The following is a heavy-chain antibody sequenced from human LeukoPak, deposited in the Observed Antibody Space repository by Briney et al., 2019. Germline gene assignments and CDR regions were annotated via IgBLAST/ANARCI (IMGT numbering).Heavy chain of an antibody. J-gene: IGHJ4*02. Sequence: GGSLRLSCAASGFTVSSNYMSWVRQAPGKGLEWVSVIYSGGSTYYADSVKGRFTISRDNSKNTLFLQINSLRVDDTAIYYCAGPYINGPPFDHWGQGTLVTVSS. D-gene: IGHD2-8*01. V-gene: IGHV3-53*01. CDR1: GFTVSSNY. CDR2: IYSGGST. CDR3: AGPYINGPPFDH.